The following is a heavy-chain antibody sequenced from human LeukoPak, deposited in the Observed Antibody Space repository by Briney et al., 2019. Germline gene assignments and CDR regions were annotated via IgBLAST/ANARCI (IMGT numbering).Heavy chain of an antibody. D-gene: IGHD6-13*01. CDR2: ISAYNGNT. CDR3: ARYPLSYSGNWHYYFDY. V-gene: IGHV1-18*01. J-gene: IGHJ4*02. CDR1: GYTFTSYG. Sequence: ASVKVSCKASGYTFTSYGITWVRQAPGQGLEWMGWISAYNGNTNYAQNLQDRVFMNTDTSTSTAYMELRSLRSDDTAVYYCARYPLSYSGNWHYYFDYWGQGTLVTVSS.